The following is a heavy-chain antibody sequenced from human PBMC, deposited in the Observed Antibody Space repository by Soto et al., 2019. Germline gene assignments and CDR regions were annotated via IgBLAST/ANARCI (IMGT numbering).Heavy chain of an antibody. Sequence: GGSLRLSCAASGFTFSNAWMSWVRQAPGKGLEWVGRIKSKTDGGTTDYAAPVKGRFTISRDDSKNTLYLQMNSLKTEDTAVYYCTTASLYGSGFHRLWGQGTLVTVSS. D-gene: IGHD3-10*01. CDR3: TTASLYGSGFHRL. CDR2: IKSKTDGGTT. V-gene: IGHV3-15*01. CDR1: GFTFSNAW. J-gene: IGHJ4*02.